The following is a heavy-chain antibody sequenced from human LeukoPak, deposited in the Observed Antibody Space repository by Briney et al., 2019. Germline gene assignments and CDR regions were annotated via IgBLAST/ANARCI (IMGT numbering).Heavy chain of an antibody. D-gene: IGHD3-10*01. CDR3: ARHGYYGSGKYFDY. V-gene: IGHV4-39*01. J-gene: IGHJ4*02. CDR1: GGSISSSSYY. Sequence: SETLSLTCTVSGGSISSSSYYWGWIRQPPGKGQGWIGSIYYSGSTYYNPSLESRVTISVDTSKNQFSLKLTSVTAADTAVYYCARHGYYGSGKYFDYWGQGTLVTVSS. CDR2: IYYSGST.